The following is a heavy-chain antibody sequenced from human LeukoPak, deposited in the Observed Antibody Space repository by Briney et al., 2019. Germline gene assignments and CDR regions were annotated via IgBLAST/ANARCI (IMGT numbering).Heavy chain of an antibody. D-gene: IGHD6-6*01. J-gene: IGHJ4*02. CDR2: AFYSGKT. CDR3: ARTRYSSSSYGEDY. CDR1: GGSISIRGHY. Sequence: SETLSLTCTVSGGSISIRGHYWGWIRQPPGKGLEWIGSAFYSGKTYYNPSLKSRLSISVDTSNNQFSLKLTSVTPEDTAMYYCARTRYSSSSYGEDYWGQGTLVTVSS. V-gene: IGHV4-39*01.